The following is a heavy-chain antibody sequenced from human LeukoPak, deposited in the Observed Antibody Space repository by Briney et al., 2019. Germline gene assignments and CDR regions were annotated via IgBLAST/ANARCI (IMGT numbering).Heavy chain of an antibody. CDR1: GLTFSDDW. Sequence: GGSLRLSCNTSGLTFSDDWMNWVRQAPGKGPEWVANKNQDASGAFYVDSVRGRFTISRDNAKESVYLQMNSLRADDTAIYYCARGLRWPDFWGQGTLVTVSS. D-gene: IGHD4-23*01. V-gene: IGHV3-7*03. CDR3: ARGLRWPDF. CDR2: KNQDASGA. J-gene: IGHJ4*02.